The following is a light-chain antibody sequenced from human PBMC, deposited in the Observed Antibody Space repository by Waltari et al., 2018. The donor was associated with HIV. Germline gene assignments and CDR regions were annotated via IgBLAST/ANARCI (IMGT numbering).Light chain of an antibody. CDR2: DTS. CDR1: ISPLTTLHY. V-gene: IGLV7-46*01. CDR3: LLYYSGARV. Sequence: QSVVTQQPSLTVSPGGTVTLPFSSRISPLTTLHYPYWFPHTPAPSPRTLIYDTSYKHSWTPARFSGSLLGGKAALTLSGAQPEDEADYYCLLYYSGARVFGGGTRLTVL. J-gene: IGLJ2*01.